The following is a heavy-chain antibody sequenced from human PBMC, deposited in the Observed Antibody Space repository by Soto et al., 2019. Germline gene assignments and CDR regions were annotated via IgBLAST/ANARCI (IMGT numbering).Heavy chain of an antibody. CDR3: AKEGYSSGVDPVDF. CDR1: GYNLRNYG. V-gene: IGHV1-18*01. Sequence: QVQLVESGDAVKQPGASVKVSCTASGYNLRNYGITWVRQASGLGLEWLGWISGHNSRTSSARNFRDRVVLTTDTATNTAYMEMRSLTSDDTAVYYCAKEGYSSGVDPVDFWGQGTKVTVSS. CDR2: ISGHNSRT. D-gene: IGHD5-18*01. J-gene: IGHJ3*01.